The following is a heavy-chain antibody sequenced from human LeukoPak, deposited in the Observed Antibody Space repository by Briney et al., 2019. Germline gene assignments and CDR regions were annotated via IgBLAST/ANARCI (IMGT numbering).Heavy chain of an antibody. CDR2: ISGSGGST. CDR1: GFTLSRYD. D-gene: IGHD6-19*01. J-gene: IGHJ5*02. Sequence: GGTLRLSRAASGFTLSRYDMSWVRQAPGKGLEWVSAISGSGGSTYYADSVKGRFTISRDHSKNTLFLQMNSLRAEDTAVYYCAKGYIWDSSGFQGFDPWGQGTLVTVSS. CDR3: AKGYIWDSSGFQGFDP. V-gene: IGHV3-23*01.